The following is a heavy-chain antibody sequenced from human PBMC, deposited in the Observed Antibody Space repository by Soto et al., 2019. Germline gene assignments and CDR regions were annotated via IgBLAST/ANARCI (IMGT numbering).Heavy chain of an antibody. CDR2: ISSSSSYT. D-gene: IGHD3-22*01. Sequence: GGSLRLSCAASGFTFSDYYMSWIRQAPGKGLEWVSYISSSSSYTNYADSVKGRFTISRDNAKNSLYLQMNSLRAEDTAVYYCATYYDSSGYLRYWGQGTLVTVSS. V-gene: IGHV3-11*06. J-gene: IGHJ4*02. CDR1: GFTFSDYY. CDR3: ATYYDSSGYLRY.